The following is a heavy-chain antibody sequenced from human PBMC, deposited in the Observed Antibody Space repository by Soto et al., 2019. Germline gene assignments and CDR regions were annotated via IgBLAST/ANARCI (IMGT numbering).Heavy chain of an antibody. V-gene: IGHV1-18*01. CDR2: ISAYNGNT. CDR3: ARENPPLYDYIWGSYRRAIYYYYYMDV. D-gene: IGHD3-16*02. CDR1: GYTFTSYG. Sequence: ASVKVSCKASGYTFTSYGISWVRQAPGQGLEWMGWISAYNGNTNYAQKLQGRVTMTTDTSTSTAYMELRSLRSDDTAVYYCARENPPLYDYIWGSYRRAIYYYYYMDVWGKGTTVTVSS. J-gene: IGHJ6*03.